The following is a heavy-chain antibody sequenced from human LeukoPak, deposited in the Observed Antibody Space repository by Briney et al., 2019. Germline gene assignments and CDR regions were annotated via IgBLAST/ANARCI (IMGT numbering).Heavy chain of an antibody. Sequence: PSETLSLTCTVSGGSISSGSYYWSWIRRPAGKGLEWIGRIYTSGSTNYNPSLKSRVTISVDTSKNQFSLKLSSVTAADTAVYYCARGGGYSSSAVDYWGQGTLVTVSS. CDR2: IYTSGST. V-gene: IGHV4-61*02. J-gene: IGHJ4*02. CDR1: GGSISSGSYY. CDR3: ARGGGYSSSAVDY. D-gene: IGHD6-13*01.